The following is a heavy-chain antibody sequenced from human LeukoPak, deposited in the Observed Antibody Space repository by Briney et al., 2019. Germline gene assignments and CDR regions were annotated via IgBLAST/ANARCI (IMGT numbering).Heavy chain of an antibody. CDR2: IRSGGSA. J-gene: IGHJ4*02. CDR1: GFTFSSYG. D-gene: IGHD2-15*01. Sequence: GGSLRLSCAASGFTFSSYGMHWVRQAPGKGLEWVSVIRSGGSAYYTDSVKVRFTISRDNSKNTLYLQMNSLRAEDTAVYYCARVKVDEEREYCSGGTCYFTYYFDYWGQGTLVTVSS. CDR3: ARVKVDEEREYCSGGTCYFTYYFDY. V-gene: IGHV3-66*01.